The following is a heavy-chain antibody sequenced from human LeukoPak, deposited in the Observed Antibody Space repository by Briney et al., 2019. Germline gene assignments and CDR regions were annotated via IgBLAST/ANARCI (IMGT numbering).Heavy chain of an antibody. V-gene: IGHV4-34*01. CDR2: INHSGST. Sequence: SETLSLTCAVYGGSFSGYYWGWIRQPPGKGLEWIGEINHSGSTNYNPSLKSRVTISVDTSKNQFSLKLSSVTAADTAVYYCAREPPYCSGGSCYSLIFDYWGQGTLVTVSS. CDR3: AREPPYCSGGSCYSLIFDY. CDR1: GGSFSGYY. D-gene: IGHD2-15*01. J-gene: IGHJ4*02.